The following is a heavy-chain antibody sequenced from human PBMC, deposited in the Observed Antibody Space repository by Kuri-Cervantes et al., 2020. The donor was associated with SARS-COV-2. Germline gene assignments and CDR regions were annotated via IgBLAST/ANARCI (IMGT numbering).Heavy chain of an antibody. V-gene: IGHV1-2*02. CDR2: INPNSGGT. CDR3: ARADPPLAYCGGDCRLFDY. D-gene: IGHD2-21*02. CDR1: GYTFTGYY. J-gene: IGHJ4*02. Sequence: ASVKVSCKASGYTFTGYYMHWVRQAPGQGLEWMGWINPNSGGTNYAQKFQGRVTMTGDTSISTAYMELSRLRSDDTAVYYCARADPPLAYCGGDCRLFDYWGQGTLVTVSS.